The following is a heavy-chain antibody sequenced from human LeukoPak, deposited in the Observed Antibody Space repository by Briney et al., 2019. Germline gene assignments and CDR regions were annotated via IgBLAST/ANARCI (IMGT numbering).Heavy chain of an antibody. V-gene: IGHV3-23*01. CDR1: GFTFSSYA. D-gene: IGHD6-19*01. Sequence: PGGSLRLSCAASGFTFSSYAMSWVRQAPGKGLEWVSAISGSGGSTYYADSVKGRFTISRDNSKNTLYLQMNSLRAEDTAVYYCASGYSSGWPWYYFDYWGQGTLVTVSS. J-gene: IGHJ4*02. CDR3: ASGYSSGWPWYYFDY. CDR2: ISGSGGST.